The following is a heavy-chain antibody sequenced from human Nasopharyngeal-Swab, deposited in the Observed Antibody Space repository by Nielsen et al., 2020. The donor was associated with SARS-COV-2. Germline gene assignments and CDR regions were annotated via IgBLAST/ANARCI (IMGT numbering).Heavy chain of an antibody. D-gene: IGHD4-17*01. CDR3: ARDTGRSKMKLPDY. Sequence: GEFLKISCAASGFTFSSYWMHLVRQDPGKGLVWVSRVNNDGSNTNYADSVKGRFTISRDNAKNTLYLQMNSLRAEDTALYYCARDTGRSKMKLPDYWGQGTLVTVSS. J-gene: IGHJ4*02. V-gene: IGHV3-74*01. CDR1: GFTFSSYW. CDR2: VNNDGSNT.